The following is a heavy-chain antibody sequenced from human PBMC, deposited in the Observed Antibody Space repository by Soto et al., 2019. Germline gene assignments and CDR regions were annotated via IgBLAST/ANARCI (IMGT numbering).Heavy chain of an antibody. J-gene: IGHJ4*02. V-gene: IGHV3-23*01. CDR1: GFTFSSYA. CDR2: ISGSGGST. D-gene: IGHD3-3*01. CDR3: AKEGEEIFGVVILYFDY. Sequence: GGSLKLSCAASGFTFSSYAMSWVRQAPGKGLEWVSAISGSGGSTYYADSVKGRFTISRDNSKNTLYLQMNGLRAEDTAVYYCAKEGEEIFGVVILYFDYWGQGTLVTVSS.